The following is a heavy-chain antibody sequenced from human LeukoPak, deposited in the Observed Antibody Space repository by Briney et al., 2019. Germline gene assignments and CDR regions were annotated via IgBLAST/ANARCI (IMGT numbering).Heavy chain of an antibody. D-gene: IGHD6-13*01. CDR3: ARRQQLVRTDAFDI. J-gene: IGHJ3*02. CDR1: GFTFSSYW. V-gene: IGHV3-7*01. Sequence: PGGSLRLSCAASGFTFSSYWMSWVRQAPGKGLEWVANIKQDGSEKYYVDSVKGRFTISRDNAKNSLYLQMNSLRAEDTAVYYCARRQQLVRTDAFDIWGQGTMVTVSS. CDR2: IKQDGSEK.